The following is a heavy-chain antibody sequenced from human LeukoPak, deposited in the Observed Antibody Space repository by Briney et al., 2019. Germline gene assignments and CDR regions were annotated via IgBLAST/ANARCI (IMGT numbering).Heavy chain of an antibody. CDR2: IYHSGST. CDR1: GYSISSGYY. J-gene: IGHJ4*02. V-gene: IGHV4-38-2*02. CDR3: ARGAEYYAIWRGYAGYSDY. Sequence: SETLSLTCTVSGYSISSGYYWGWIRQPPGKGLEWIGSIYHSGSTYYNPSLKSRVTISVDTSKNQFSLKLSSVTAADTAVYFCARGAEYYAIWRGYAGYSDYWGQGISVTVSS. D-gene: IGHD3-3*01.